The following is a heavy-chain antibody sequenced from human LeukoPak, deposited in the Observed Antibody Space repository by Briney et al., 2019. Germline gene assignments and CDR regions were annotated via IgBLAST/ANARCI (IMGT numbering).Heavy chain of an antibody. CDR3: ARDGPGAFDI. CDR2: IYYSGST. CDR1: GGSISSSSYY. V-gene: IGHV4-39*07. J-gene: IGHJ3*02. Sequence: SETLSLTCTVSGGSISSSSYYWGWIRQPPGKGLEWIGSIYYSGSTYYNPSLKSRVTISVDTSKNQFSLKLSSVTAADTAVYYCARDGPGAFDIWGQGTMVTVSS.